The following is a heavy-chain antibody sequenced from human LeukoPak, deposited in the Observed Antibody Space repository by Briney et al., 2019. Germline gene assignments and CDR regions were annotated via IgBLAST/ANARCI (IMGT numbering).Heavy chain of an antibody. D-gene: IGHD3-3*01. CDR1: GYTFTSYG. V-gene: IGHV1-18*01. CDR3: AREGGFLEWLSGYGMDV. J-gene: IGHJ6*02. Sequence: GASVKVSCKASGYTFTSYGISRVRQAPGQGLEWMGWISAYNGNTNYAQKLQGRVTMTTDTSTSTAYMELRSLRSDDTAVYYCAREGGFLEWLSGYGMDVWGQGTTVTVSS. CDR2: ISAYNGNT.